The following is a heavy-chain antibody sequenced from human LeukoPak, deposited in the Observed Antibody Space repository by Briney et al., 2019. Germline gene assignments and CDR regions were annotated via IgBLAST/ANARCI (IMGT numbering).Heavy chain of an antibody. V-gene: IGHV1-69*06. CDR1: GGTFSSYA. CDR2: IIPIFGTA. CDR3: ASLGYCSGGSCSYSIFDY. D-gene: IGHD2-15*01. J-gene: IGHJ4*02. Sequence: SVKVSCKASGGTFSSYAISWVRQAPGQGLEWMGGIIPIFGTANYAQKFQGRVTITADKSTSTAYMELSSLRSEDTAMYYCASLGYCSGGSCSYSIFDYWGQGTLVTVSS.